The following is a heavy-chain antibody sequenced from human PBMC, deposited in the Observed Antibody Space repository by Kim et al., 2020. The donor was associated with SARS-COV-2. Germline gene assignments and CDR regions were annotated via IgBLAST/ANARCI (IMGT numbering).Heavy chain of an antibody. CDR3: TSDLGDSFGGDCYSRV. V-gene: IGHV3-15*01. D-gene: IGHD2-21*02. CDR1: GFTFRNAW. CDR2: IKSKTNGGTT. Sequence: GGSLRLSCAASGFTFRNAWMNWVRQAPGKGLEWVGRIKSKTNGGTTGYAATVKGRFTISRDDSKNTLYLQMNSLKTEDTAVYYCTSDLGDSFGGDCYSRVWGQGTTVTVSS. J-gene: IGHJ6*02.